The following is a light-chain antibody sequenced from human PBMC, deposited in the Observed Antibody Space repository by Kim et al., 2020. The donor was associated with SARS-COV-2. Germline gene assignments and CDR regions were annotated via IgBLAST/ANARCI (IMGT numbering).Light chain of an antibody. CDR3: QVWDNSRVHLV. Sequence: PGKTVSISGGGDNIGVKGVHWYQQKPGQAPVVAIHYGSDRPSGIPERFSGSNSGNTATLTITGVEAGDEADYYCQVWDNSRVHLVFGGGTQLTV. CDR1: NIGVKG. J-gene: IGLJ2*01. CDR2: YGS. V-gene: IGLV3-21*04.